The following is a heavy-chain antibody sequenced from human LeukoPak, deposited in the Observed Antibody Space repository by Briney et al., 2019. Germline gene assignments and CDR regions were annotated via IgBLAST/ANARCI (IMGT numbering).Heavy chain of an antibody. CDR1: GGSISSGGYS. CDR2: IYHSGGT. J-gene: IGHJ3*02. Sequence: SETLSLTCAVSGGSISSGGYSWSWIRQPPGKGLEWIGYIYHSGGTYYNPSLKSRVTISVDRSKNQFSLKLSSVTAADTAVYYCARAGAVTTPGAFDIWGQGTMVTVSS. V-gene: IGHV4-30-2*01. D-gene: IGHD4-17*01. CDR3: ARAGAVTTPGAFDI.